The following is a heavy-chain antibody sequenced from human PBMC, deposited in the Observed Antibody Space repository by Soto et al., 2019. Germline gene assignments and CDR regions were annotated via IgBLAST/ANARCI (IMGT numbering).Heavy chain of an antibody. V-gene: IGHV4-31*03. J-gene: IGHJ3*02. CDR3: ARDNYGSSGYYYGAFHI. D-gene: IGHD3-22*01. Sequence: SETLSLTCTVSGGSISSGGHYWSWVRQHPGKGLEWIGCIFYSGSTYYNPSLKSRVTISVDTSKNQFSLKLTSVTAAETAVYFCARDNYGSSGYYYGAFHIWGQGTMVTVSS. CDR2: IFYSGST. CDR1: GGSISSGGHY.